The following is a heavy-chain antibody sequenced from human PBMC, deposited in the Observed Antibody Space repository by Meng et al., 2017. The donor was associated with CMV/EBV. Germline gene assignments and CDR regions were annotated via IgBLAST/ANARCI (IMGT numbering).Heavy chain of an antibody. CDR1: GGTFSTFA. J-gene: IGHJ4*02. Sequence: QVQLVKCAAEVKRPGSSVTVPCKTSGGTFSTFAISWVRQAPGEGLEWMGVIIPVFETANYAERFQDRVTITADDSTTTAYMELSSLRADDTALYFCARGGDSWYSDYWGQGTLVTVSS. CDR3: ARGGDSWYSDY. CDR2: IIPVFETA. D-gene: IGHD1-26*01. V-gene: IGHV1-69*12.